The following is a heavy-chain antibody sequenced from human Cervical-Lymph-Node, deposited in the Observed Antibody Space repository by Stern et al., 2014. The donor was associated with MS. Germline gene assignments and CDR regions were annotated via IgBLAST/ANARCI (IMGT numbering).Heavy chain of an antibody. CDR2: IYIDDTT. CDR3: ARVDSHGYFDY. D-gene: IGHD5-18*01. CDR1: GFTVSSNY. J-gene: IGHJ4*02. Sequence: EVQLLESGGGLIQRGGSLRLSCAASGFTVSSNYMSWVRQAPGKGLEWVSVIYIDDTTYYADSVKGRFSMSRDSSKNTLYLQMNSLRADDTAVYYCARVDSHGYFDYWGQGTLVTVSS. V-gene: IGHV3-53*01.